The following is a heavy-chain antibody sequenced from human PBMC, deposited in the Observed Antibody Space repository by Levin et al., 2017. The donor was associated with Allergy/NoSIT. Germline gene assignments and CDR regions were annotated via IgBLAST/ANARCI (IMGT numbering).Heavy chain of an antibody. CDR1: GGSISTDNW. V-gene: IGHV4-4*02. Sequence: PSETLSLTCAVSGGSISTDNWWSWIRQPPGKGLEWIGEIYRSGDTNHNPSLRSRVTMSVDKSKNHFSLKLSSVTAADPAVYYCATVEGLCCSGVSCSYSFHYWGQGALVTVSS. D-gene: IGHD4/OR15-4a*01. CDR2: IYRSGDT. J-gene: IGHJ4*02. CDR3: ATVEGLCCSGVSCSYSFHY.